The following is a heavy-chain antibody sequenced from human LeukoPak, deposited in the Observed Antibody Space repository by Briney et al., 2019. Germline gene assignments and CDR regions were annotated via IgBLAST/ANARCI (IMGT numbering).Heavy chain of an antibody. J-gene: IGHJ4*02. V-gene: IGHV1-69*13. CDR1: GGTFNSYA. CDR3: ARHSGYHSTMYLDY. D-gene: IGHD3-22*01. CDR2: TTAIFRTA. Sequence: ASVKVSCTTSGGTFNSYAISWVRQAPGQGLEWMGGTTAIFRTANCAQKFQGRVTITADEFMSTVYMELSSLRSEDTAVYYCARHSGYHSTMYLDYWGQGTLVTVSS.